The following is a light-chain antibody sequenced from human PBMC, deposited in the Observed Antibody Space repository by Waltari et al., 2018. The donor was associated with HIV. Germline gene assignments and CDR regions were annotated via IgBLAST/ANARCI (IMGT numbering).Light chain of an antibody. Sequence: QSALTQPPSVSGSLRQSVTISCTGTSSDIGAYNRVSWYQQSPGTAPKLRIYEVTHRPSGVPVRFSGSKSGNTASLTISGLQADDEADYYCSSYTTSSTWVFGGGTKLTVL. V-gene: IGLV2-18*02. CDR2: EVT. J-gene: IGLJ3*02. CDR1: SSDIGAYNR. CDR3: SSYTTSSTWV.